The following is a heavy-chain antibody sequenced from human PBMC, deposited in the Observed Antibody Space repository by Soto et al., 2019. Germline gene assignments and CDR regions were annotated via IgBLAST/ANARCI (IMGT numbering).Heavy chain of an antibody. CDR3: AREEYYDSSGYYNY. CDR2: ISWNSGSI. CDR1: GVTCEDYG. V-gene: IGHV3-9*01. D-gene: IGHD3-22*01. Sequence: SQRVRRGASGVTCEDYGRRWVRQTTGKGLEWVSGISWNSGSIGYADSVKGRFTISRDNAKNSLYLQMNSLRAEDTAVYYCAREEYYDSSGYYNYWGQGTLVTVSS. J-gene: IGHJ4*02.